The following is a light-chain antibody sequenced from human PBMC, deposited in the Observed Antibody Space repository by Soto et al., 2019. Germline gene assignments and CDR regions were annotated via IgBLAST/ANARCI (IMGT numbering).Light chain of an antibody. CDR1: QSVSSY. J-gene: IGKJ1*01. CDR3: QQRNLWPRT. CDR2: DAS. Sequence: EIVLTQSPATLSLSPGERATLSCRASQSVSSYLAWYQQKPGQAPRLLIYDASNRATGIPARFSGSGSGTDFTLTISSLEPEDFAVYYCQQRNLWPRTFGQGPQVQIK. V-gene: IGKV3-11*01.